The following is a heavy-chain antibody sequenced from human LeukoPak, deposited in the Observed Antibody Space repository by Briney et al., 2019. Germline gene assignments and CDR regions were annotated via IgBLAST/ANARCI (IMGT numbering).Heavy chain of an antibody. D-gene: IGHD4-17*01. CDR2: ISGSGGST. CDR1: GFTFSSYG. V-gene: IGHV3-23*01. CDR3: AKDGNDYGDYLDY. J-gene: IGHJ4*02. Sequence: GGSLRLSCAASGFTFSSYGMSWVRQAPGKWLEWVSAISGSGGSTYYADSVKGRFTISRDNSKNTLYLQMNSLRAEDTAVYYCAKDGNDYGDYLDYWGQGTLVTVSS.